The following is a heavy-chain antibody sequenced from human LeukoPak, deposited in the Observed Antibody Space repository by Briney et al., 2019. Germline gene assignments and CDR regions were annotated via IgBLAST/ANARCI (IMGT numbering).Heavy chain of an antibody. J-gene: IGHJ4*02. CDR2: IKQDGSEK. D-gene: IGHD5-18*01. Sequence: GGSLRLSCAASGFTFSSYWMSWVRQAPGKGLEWVANIKQDGSEKYYVDSVKGRFTISRDNAKNSLYLQMNSLRAEDTAVYYCARLTDTAMVRLLGGFDYWGQGTLVTVSS. CDR1: GFTFSSYW. CDR3: ARLTDTAMVRLLGGFDY. V-gene: IGHV3-7*01.